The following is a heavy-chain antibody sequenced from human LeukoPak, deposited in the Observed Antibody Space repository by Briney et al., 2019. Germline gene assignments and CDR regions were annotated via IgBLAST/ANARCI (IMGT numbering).Heavy chain of an antibody. CDR2: IRYDGSNK. Sequence: SGGSLRLSCAASGFTFSSYGMHWVRQAPRQELDWVAFIRYDGSNKYYTDSVKGRFTISRDNSKNTLYLQMNSLRAEDTAVYYCAKAGGSGSYSAYWGQGTLVTVSS. D-gene: IGHD3-10*01. CDR3: AKAGGSGSYSAY. J-gene: IGHJ4*02. V-gene: IGHV3-30*02. CDR1: GFTFSSYG.